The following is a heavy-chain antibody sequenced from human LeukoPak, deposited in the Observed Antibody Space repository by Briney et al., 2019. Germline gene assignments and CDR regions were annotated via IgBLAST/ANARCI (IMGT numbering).Heavy chain of an antibody. V-gene: IGHV1-2*02. CDR3: ARGLGIAVARDLFDY. Sequence: ASVKVSCKASGYTFTGYYMHWVRQAPGQGLGWMGWINPNSGGTNYAQKFQGRVTMTRDTSISTAYMELSRLRSDDTAVYYCARGLGIAVARDLFDYWGQGTLVTVSS. CDR2: INPNSGGT. D-gene: IGHD6-19*01. CDR1: GYTFTGYY. J-gene: IGHJ4*02.